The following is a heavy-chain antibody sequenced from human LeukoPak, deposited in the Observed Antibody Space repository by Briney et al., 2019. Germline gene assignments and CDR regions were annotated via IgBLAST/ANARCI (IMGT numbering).Heavy chain of an antibody. D-gene: IGHD4-17*01. J-gene: IGHJ4*02. CDR1: GFTFSSYG. Sequence: PGGSLRLSYAASGFTFSSYGMHWVRQAPGKGLEWVAVISYDGSNKYYADSVKGRFTISRDNSKNTLYLQMNSLRAEDTAVYYCAKGVYGVEYFDYWGQGTLVTVSS. CDR2: ISYDGSNK. V-gene: IGHV3-30*18. CDR3: AKGVYGVEYFDY.